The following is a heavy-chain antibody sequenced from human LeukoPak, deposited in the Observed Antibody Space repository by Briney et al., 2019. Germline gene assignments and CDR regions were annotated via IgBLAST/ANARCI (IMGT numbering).Heavy chain of an antibody. D-gene: IGHD3-10*01. CDR3: ARLRGEVDLHWYFDY. J-gene: IGHJ4*02. Sequence: GESLKISCKGSGYSFTSYWIGWVRQLPGKGLEWMGIIYPGDSDTSYSPSFQGQVTISADKSISTAYLQWSSLKASDTAMYYCARLRGEVDLHWYFDYWGQGTLVTVSS. CDR2: IYPGDSDT. V-gene: IGHV5-51*01. CDR1: GYSFTSYW.